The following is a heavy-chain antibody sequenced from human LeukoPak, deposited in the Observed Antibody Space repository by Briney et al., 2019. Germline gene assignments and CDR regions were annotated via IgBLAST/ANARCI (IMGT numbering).Heavy chain of an antibody. Sequence: PGASVKVSCTASGGTFSSYAISWVRQAPGQGLEWMGGIIPIFGTANYAQKFQGRVTITADESTSTAYMELSSLGSEDTAVYYCASAYCGGDCYSCDYWGQGALVTVSS. CDR1: GGTFSSYA. D-gene: IGHD2-21*02. J-gene: IGHJ4*02. V-gene: IGHV1-69*13. CDR2: IIPIFGTA. CDR3: ASAYCGGDCYSCDY.